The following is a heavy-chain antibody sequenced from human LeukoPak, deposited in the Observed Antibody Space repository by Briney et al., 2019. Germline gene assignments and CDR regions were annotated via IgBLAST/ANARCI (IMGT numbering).Heavy chain of an antibody. J-gene: IGHJ4*02. D-gene: IGHD5-12*01. V-gene: IGHV1-18*01. Sequence: ASVKVSCKASGYTFTSNGISWVRQAPGQGLEWMGWISAYNGNTNYAQKLQGRVTMTTDTSTSTAYMELRSLRSDDTAVYYCARVEATVYSGYDYDYWGQGTLVTVSS. CDR1: GYTFTSNG. CDR2: ISAYNGNT. CDR3: ARVEATVYSGYDYDY.